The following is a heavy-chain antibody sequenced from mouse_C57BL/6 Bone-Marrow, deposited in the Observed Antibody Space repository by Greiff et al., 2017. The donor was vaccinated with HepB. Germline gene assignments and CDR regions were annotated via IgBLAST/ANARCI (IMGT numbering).Heavy chain of an antibody. J-gene: IGHJ4*01. CDR2: SRNKANDYTT. CDR1: GFTFSDFY. Sequence: EVMLVESGGGLVQSGRSLRLSCATSGFTFSDFYMEWVRQAPGKGLEWIAASRNKANDYTTEYSASVKGRFIVSRDTSQSILYLQMNALRAEDTAIYYCARDAGSYYYAMDYWGQGTSVTVSS. CDR3: ARDAGSYYYAMDY. V-gene: IGHV7-1*01.